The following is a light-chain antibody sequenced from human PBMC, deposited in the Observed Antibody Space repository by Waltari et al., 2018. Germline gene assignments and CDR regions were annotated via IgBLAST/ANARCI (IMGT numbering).Light chain of an antibody. Sequence: DNQMTQSPSSLSATLGDRVTITCRASQSVSIYLNWYQQKPGRAPKLLVYGASSLHSGVPSRFSGSGSETDFALTSSGLQPEYFATYYCLETYSTPGTFGPGTKVDIK. J-gene: IGKJ3*01. CDR2: GAS. CDR1: QSVSIY. V-gene: IGKV1-39*01. CDR3: LETYSTPGT.